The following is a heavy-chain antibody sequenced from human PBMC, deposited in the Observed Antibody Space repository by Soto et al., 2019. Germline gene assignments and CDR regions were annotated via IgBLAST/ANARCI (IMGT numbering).Heavy chain of an antibody. CDR3: ARDSGGVIVVPYYFDY. Sequence: QVQLVESGGGVVQPGRSLRLSCAASGFTFSSYGMHWVRQAPGKGLEWVAVIWYDGSNKYYADSVKGRFTISRDNSKNTLNLQMNSLRAEDTAVYYCARDSGGVIVVPYYFDYWGQGTLVTVSS. CDR2: IWYDGSNK. CDR1: GFTFSSYG. J-gene: IGHJ4*02. D-gene: IGHD3-16*02. V-gene: IGHV3-33*01.